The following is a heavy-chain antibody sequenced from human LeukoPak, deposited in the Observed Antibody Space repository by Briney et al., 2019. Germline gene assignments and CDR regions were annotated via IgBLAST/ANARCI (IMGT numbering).Heavy chain of an antibody. CDR1: GFTFRSSE. D-gene: IGHD3-10*01. CDR2: TSDGGKTK. CDR3: AKDSAFYYIDV. Sequence: PGGSLRLSCAASGFTFRSSEMNWVRQAPGKGLEWVSYTSDGGKTKYYADSVKGRFTISRDNSKNTLYLQMNSLKGDDTAVYYCAKDSAFYYIDVWGKGTTVIISS. V-gene: IGHV3-48*03. J-gene: IGHJ6*03.